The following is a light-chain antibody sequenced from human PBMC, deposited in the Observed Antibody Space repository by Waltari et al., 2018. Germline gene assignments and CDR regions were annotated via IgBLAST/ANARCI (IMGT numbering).Light chain of an antibody. CDR3: QSYDISLNGWV. J-gene: IGLJ3*02. CDR2: DNR. CDR1: SSTIGTGYE. Sequence: QSVLTQPPSVSGAPGQRVTISCTGNSSTIGTGYEVHWYQQFPGTAPRLLIFDNRNRPSGVPDRFSGSKSGTSASLAITGLQAEDEADYYCQSYDISLNGWVFGGGTKLTVL. V-gene: IGLV1-40*01.